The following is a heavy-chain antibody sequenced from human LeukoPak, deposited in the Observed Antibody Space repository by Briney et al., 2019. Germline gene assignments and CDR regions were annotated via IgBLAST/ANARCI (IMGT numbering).Heavy chain of an antibody. CDR2: MNPNSGNT. D-gene: IGHD6-13*01. V-gene: IGHV1-8*01. CDR1: GYTFTSYD. J-gene: IGHJ4*02. CDR3: AYSIAAADPNFDY. Sequence: AASVKVSCKASGYTFTSYDINWVRQATGQGLEWMGWMNPNSGNTGYAQKFQGRVTMTRNTSISTAYMELSSLRSEDTAVYYCAYSIAAADPNFDYWGQGTLVTVSS.